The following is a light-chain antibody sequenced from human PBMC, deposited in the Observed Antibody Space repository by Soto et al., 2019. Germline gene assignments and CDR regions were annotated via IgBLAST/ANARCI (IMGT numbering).Light chain of an antibody. V-gene: IGKV1-5*01. CDR1: QSISSS. Sequence: DIQMTQSPSSLSASVGDRVTITCRASQSISSSLAWYQQKPQKAPRLLIYDASDLDNGVPSRFSGSGSGTDFSLTITSLQPDDFATYYCQHYDTYSHYTFGQGTRLEIK. J-gene: IGKJ2*01. CDR3: QHYDTYSHYT. CDR2: DAS.